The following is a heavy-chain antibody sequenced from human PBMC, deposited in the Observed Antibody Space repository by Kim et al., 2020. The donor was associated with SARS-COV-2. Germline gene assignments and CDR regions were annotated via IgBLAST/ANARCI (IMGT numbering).Heavy chain of an antibody. CDR2: IYYSGST. J-gene: IGHJ6*02. CDR3: ECMDV. Sequence: IYYSGSTYYNPSLKSRVTISVDTSKNQFSLKLSSVTAADTAVYYCECMDVWGQGTTVTVSS. V-gene: IGHV4-39*01.